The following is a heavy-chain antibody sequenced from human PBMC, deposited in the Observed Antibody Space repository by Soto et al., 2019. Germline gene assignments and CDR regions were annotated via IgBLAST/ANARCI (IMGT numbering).Heavy chain of an antibody. Sequence: PGESLKISCKGSGYIFTTSWIGWVRQMPGKGLEWMGIIYPGDSDTRYSPSFQGQVTISADKSISTASLQWSSLRASDTAMYYCARLRAYYDSSGHYFDYWGQGTLVTVSS. CDR3: ARLRAYYDSSGHYFDY. V-gene: IGHV5-51*01. CDR1: GYIFTTSW. D-gene: IGHD3-22*01. CDR2: IYPGDSDT. J-gene: IGHJ4*02.